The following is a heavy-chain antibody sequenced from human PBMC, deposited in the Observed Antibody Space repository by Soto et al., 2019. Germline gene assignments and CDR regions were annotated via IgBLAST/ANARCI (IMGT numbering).Heavy chain of an antibody. V-gene: IGHV4-30-4*01. CDR2: IFYSGST. Sequence: PAETLSLTCTVSGGSISSGDYYWSWIRRPPGKGLEWIGYIFYSGSTSHNPSLMSRVTISVDTSKDQFSLKLTSVTAADAATYYCARGLNYFGSGTYNYYYGMDVWGQGTPVT. D-gene: IGHD3-10*01. J-gene: IGHJ6*02. CDR1: GGSISSGDYY. CDR3: ARGLNYFGSGTYNYYYGMDV.